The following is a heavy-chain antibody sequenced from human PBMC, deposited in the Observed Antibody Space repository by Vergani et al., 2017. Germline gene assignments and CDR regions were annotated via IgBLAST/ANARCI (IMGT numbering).Heavy chain of an antibody. D-gene: IGHD2-15*01. CDR2: IIPILGIA. CDR3: ARDLEYCSGGSCSY. CDR1: GGTFSSYA. J-gene: IGHJ4*02. Sequence: QVQLVQSAAEVKKPGSSVKVSCKASGGTFSSYAISWVRQAPGQGLEWMGRIIPILGIANYAQKFQGRVTITADKSTSTAYMELSSLRSEDTAVYYCARDLEYCSGGSCSYWGQATLVTVSS. V-gene: IGHV1-69*04.